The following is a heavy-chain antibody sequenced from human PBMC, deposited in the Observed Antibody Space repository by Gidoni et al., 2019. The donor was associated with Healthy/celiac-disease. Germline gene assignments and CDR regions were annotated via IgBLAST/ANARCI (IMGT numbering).Heavy chain of an antibody. J-gene: IGHJ4*02. CDR2: ISGSGGRT. D-gene: IGHD6-6*01. CDR3: AKEGGGQLVRLYYFDY. V-gene: IGHV3-23*01. Sequence: EVQLLESGGGLLQPGGSLRLSCAASGFPFIVYAMSWVRQAPGKGLDWVSAISGSGGRTYYADSVKGRFTISRDNSKNTLYLQMNSLRAEETAVYYCAKEGGGQLVRLYYFDYWGQGTLVTVSS. CDR1: GFPFIVYA.